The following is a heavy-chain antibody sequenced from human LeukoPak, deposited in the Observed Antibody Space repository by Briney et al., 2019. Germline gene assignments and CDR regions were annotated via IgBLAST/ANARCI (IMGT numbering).Heavy chain of an antibody. Sequence: ASVKVSCKASGGTFSSYAISWVRQAPGQGLEWMGRIIPILGIANYAQKFQGRVTITADKSTSTAYMELSSLRSEDTAVYYCARDLSGYYKSEIMDWGQGTLVTVSS. CDR1: GGTFSSYA. J-gene: IGHJ4*02. CDR2: IIPILGIA. CDR3: ARDLSGYYKSEIMD. V-gene: IGHV1-69*04. D-gene: IGHD3-9*01.